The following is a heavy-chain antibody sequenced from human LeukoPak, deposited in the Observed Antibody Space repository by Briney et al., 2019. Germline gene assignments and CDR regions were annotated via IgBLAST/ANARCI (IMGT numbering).Heavy chain of an antibody. CDR3: ATSGYSGYGIDF. V-gene: IGHV3-7*03. CDR2: INQDGSDT. J-gene: IGHJ4*02. CDR1: GFTFSSYW. D-gene: IGHD5-12*01. Sequence: GGSLRFSCAVTGFTFSSYWMTWVRQAPGKGLEWVANINQDGSDTYSVDSVKGRFTISRDNAKNSLYLETNSLRVEDTAVYYCATSGYSGYGIDFWGQGTLVAVSS.